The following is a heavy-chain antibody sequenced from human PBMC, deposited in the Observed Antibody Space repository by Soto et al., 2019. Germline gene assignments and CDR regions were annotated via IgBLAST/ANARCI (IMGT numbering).Heavy chain of an antibody. J-gene: IGHJ3*02. CDR3: ARLSPVYGDYVGAFDI. D-gene: IGHD4-17*01. Sequence: GESRKISWKGSGYTFTTFWIGWVRQLPGKGLEWMVIIYPGDSDTRYSPSFRGQVTILADKSITTVYLQWSSLKASDTAMYYCARLSPVYGDYVGAFDIWGQGTMVTVSS. CDR2: IYPGDSDT. CDR1: GYTFTTFW. V-gene: IGHV5-51*01.